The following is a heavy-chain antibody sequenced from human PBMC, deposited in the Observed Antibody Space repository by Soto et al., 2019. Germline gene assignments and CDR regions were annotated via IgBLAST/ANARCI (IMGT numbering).Heavy chain of an antibody. V-gene: IGHV3-21*01. D-gene: IGHD3-9*01. CDR3: PRNRVPRGWDWVFGP. J-gene: IGHJ5*02. Sequence: GSLGLAGAGSWFNFIDSNVNWVRKVAGKWQEGVSSVSSNSDRRYYASTDRARVTVSRDNTKSTVYLQKNSLRVEDTALCYCPRNRVPRGWDWVFGPWGQGTLVTVSS. CDR2: VSSNSDRR. CDR1: WFNFIDSN.